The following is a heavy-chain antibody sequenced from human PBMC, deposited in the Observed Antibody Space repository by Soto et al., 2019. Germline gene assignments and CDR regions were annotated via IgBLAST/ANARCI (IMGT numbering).Heavy chain of an antibody. CDR3: ARRKHGYIGEAYDI. J-gene: IGHJ3*02. CDR2: ISGSGDTT. V-gene: IGHV3-23*01. CDR1: GINISSYA. Sequence: GGSLSLSCAASGINISSYAMRWDRQAPGQGLEWASSISGSGDTTYYPDSVNGRVTIYRDNSKKTLYLPITSLRAEDTAVYYCARRKHGYIGEAYDIWGQETMVTVSS. D-gene: IGHD5-12*01.